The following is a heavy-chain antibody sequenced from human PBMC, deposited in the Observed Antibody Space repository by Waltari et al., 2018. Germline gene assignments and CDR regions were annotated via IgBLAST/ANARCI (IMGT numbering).Heavy chain of an antibody. CDR1: GGSISSSSYY. CDR2: IYYSGST. CDR3: ARRSVVVPAAILTYYYYMDV. D-gene: IGHD2-2*01. V-gene: IGHV4-39*01. Sequence: QLQLQESGPGLVKPSETLSLTCTVSGGSISSSSYYWGWIRQPPGKGLEWIGSIYYSGSTYYNPSLKSRGTISVDTSKNQCSLKLSSVTAADTAVYYCARRSVVVPAAILTYYYYMDVWGKGTTVTVSS. J-gene: IGHJ6*03.